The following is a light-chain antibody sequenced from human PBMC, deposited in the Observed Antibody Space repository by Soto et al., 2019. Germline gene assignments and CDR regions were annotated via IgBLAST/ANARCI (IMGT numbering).Light chain of an antibody. Sequence: DIQMTQSPSSLSASVGDRVTITCRASQSISSYLNWYQQKPGKAPKLLIYAASSLQSGVPSRFSGSGSGTDFTLTISSLQPEDFATYYCQQSYSTPQTVGGGTKWIS. V-gene: IGKV1-39*01. CDR2: AAS. CDR1: QSISSY. CDR3: QQSYSTPQT. J-gene: IGKJ4*01.